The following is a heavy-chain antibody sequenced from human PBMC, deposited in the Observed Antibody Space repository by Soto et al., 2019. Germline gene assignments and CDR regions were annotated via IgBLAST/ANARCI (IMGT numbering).Heavy chain of an antibody. CDR2: VYRSGAA. J-gene: IGHJ4*02. V-gene: IGHV4-38-2*02. D-gene: IGHD3-10*01. CDR1: GYSISTGYY. Sequence: YLTCTVSGYSISTGYYWAWVRQSPGKGLEWIGSVYRSGAAYYSPTLKSRVTISVDTSKNQFSLHLKSATAADAAVYYCARDYPYALDVPGSFDFWGPGTPVTVSS. CDR3: ARDYPYALDVPGSFDF.